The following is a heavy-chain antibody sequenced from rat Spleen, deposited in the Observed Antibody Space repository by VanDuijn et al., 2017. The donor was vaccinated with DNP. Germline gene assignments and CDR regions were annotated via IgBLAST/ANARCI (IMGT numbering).Heavy chain of an antibody. CDR3: ARFNGYYYALDA. J-gene: IGHJ4*01. CDR2: ISYDGRST. CDR1: GFTFSDYN. V-gene: IGHV5-7*01. Sequence: EVQLVESGGGLVQPGRSLKLSCAASGFTFSDYNMAWVRQTPKKGLEWVATISYDGRSTYYRDSVKGRFTISRDNAKRTLYLEMNSLRSEDMATYYCARFNGYYYALDAWGQGTSVTVSS. D-gene: IGHD1-3*01.